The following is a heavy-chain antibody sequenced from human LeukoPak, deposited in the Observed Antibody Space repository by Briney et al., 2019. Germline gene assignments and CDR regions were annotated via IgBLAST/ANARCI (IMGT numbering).Heavy chain of an antibody. V-gene: IGHV3-7*03. D-gene: IGHD2-2*01. CDR2: IKPDGSEE. CDR3: AKDGAREYCSSTSCLYYYYYYYMDV. J-gene: IGHJ6*03. Sequence: PGGSLRLSCAASGITFSSLWMSWFRQAPGKGLEWVADIKPDGSEEHYVASVRGRFTISRDNAKTSLYLQMNNLRADDTAVYYCAKDGAREYCSSTSCLYYYYYYYMDVWGKGTTVTVSS. CDR1: GITFSSLW.